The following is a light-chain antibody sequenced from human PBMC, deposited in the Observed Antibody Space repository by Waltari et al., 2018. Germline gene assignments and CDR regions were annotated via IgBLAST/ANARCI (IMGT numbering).Light chain of an antibody. CDR2: LGS. CDR3: TQGLQTPVT. CDR1: QSLLHTNGYNY. Sequence: DIVVTQSPLSLPVTPGEPASLSCRSSQSLLHTNGYNYLDWYLQKPGQSPQLLIYLGSNRAPGVPDRFSGSGSGTDFTLKISRVEAEDVGVYYCTQGLQTPVTFGGGTKVEIK. J-gene: IGKJ4*01. V-gene: IGKV2-28*01.